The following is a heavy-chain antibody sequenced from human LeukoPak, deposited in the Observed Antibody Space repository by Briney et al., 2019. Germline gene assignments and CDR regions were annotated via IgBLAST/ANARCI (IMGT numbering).Heavy chain of an antibody. CDR3: ARESRITIFGVVTAYFDY. V-gene: IGHV1-46*01. CDR2: INPSGGST. D-gene: IGHD3-3*01. Sequence: ASVKVSCKASGYTFTSYYMHWVRQAPGQGPEWMGIINPSGGSTSYAQKFQGRVTMTRDTSTSTVYMELSSLRSEDTAVYYCARESRITIFGVVTAYFDYWGQGTLVTVSS. CDR1: GYTFTSYY. J-gene: IGHJ4*02.